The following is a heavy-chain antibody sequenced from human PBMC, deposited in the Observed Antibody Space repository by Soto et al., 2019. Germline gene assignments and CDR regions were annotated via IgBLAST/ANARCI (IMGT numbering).Heavy chain of an antibody. D-gene: IGHD3-16*01. CDR3: SREWTASTVGTFGYYYYTDF. Sequence: PGGSLRLSCAASGFTFSSHWMSWGRQAPGKGLEWVANIKQDGSEKYYVDSVKGRFTISRDNAKNSLYLQMNSLRAEDTAVYYCSREWTASTVGTFGYYYYTDFWGKGTTVTVSS. V-gene: IGHV3-7*01. CDR2: IKQDGSEK. J-gene: IGHJ6*03. CDR1: GFTFSSHW.